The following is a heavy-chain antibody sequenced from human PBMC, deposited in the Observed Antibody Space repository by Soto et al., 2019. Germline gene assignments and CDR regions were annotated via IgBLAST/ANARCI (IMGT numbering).Heavy chain of an antibody. V-gene: IGHV4-31*03. CDR3: ARKDSGYADYMDV. J-gene: IGHJ6*03. D-gene: IGHD5-12*01. CDR1: GGSISRGVYY. CDR2: IYYSGGT. Sequence: SETLSLTCTVSGGSISRGVYYWSGIRQHPGKGLEWIGYIYYSGGTYYNPSLKSRVTISVDTSENQFSLRLSSVTAADTAVYYCARKDSGYADYMDVWGKGTTVTVSS.